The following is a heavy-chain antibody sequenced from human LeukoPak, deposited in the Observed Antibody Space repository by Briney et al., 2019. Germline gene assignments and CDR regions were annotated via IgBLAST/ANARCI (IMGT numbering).Heavy chain of an antibody. D-gene: IGHD2-21*01. Sequence: PGGSLRLSCAASGFTFRSHAMSWVRQAPGKGLEWVSVISGSGGSTYYADSVKGRFTISRDNSKTTLYLQMNSLRAEDTAVYYCARYQTTDCGGDCYSYYRGQGTLVTVSS. CDR1: GFTFRSHA. V-gene: IGHV3-23*01. CDR3: ARYQTTDCGGDCYSYY. J-gene: IGHJ4*02. CDR2: ISGSGGST.